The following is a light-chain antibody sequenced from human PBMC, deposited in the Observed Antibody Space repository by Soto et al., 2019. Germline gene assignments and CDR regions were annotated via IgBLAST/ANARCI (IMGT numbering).Light chain of an antibody. CDR1: QSVSSTY. V-gene: IGKV3-20*01. Sequence: EIVLTQSPGTLSLSPGERATLSCRASQSVSSTYLAWYQQKPGQAPRLLIYGASNRATGIPDRFSGSGSGTDVTLTISRPEPEDFAVYYCQQYGGSRWTFGQGTRVDI. CDR3: QQYGGSRWT. CDR2: GAS. J-gene: IGKJ1*01.